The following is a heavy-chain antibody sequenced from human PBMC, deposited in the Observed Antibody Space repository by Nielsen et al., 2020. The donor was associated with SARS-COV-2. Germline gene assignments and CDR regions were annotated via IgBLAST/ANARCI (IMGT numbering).Heavy chain of an antibody. D-gene: IGHD4-17*01. CDR1: GFTFDDYA. J-gene: IGHJ5*02. Sequence: SLKISCAASGFTFDDYAMHWVRQAPGKGLEWVSGISWNSGSIGYADSVKGRFTISRDNAKNSLYLQMNSLRAEDTALYYCAKDEGSYGDLNWFDPWGQGTLVTVSS. CDR2: ISWNSGSI. CDR3: AKDEGSYGDLNWFDP. V-gene: IGHV3-9*01.